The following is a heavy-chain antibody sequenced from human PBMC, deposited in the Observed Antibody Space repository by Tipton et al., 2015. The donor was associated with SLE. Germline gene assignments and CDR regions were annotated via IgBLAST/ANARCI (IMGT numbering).Heavy chain of an antibody. J-gene: IGHJ4*02. CDR2: IYYSGST. D-gene: IGHD6-19*01. V-gene: IGHV4-39*07. CDR3: ARGGYSSGWYGDYVVY. Sequence: TLSLTCTVSGGSISSSCYYWGWIRRPPGKGLEWIGSIYYSGSTYYNPSLKSRVTISVDTSKNQFSLKLSSVTAADTAVYYCARGGYSSGWYGDYVVYCGQGTLVTVSS. CDR1: GGSISSSCYY.